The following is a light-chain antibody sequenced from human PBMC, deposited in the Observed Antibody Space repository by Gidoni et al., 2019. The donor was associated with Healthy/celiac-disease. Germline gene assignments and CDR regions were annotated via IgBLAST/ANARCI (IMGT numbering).Light chain of an antibody. CDR2: DAS. Sequence: EIVFTQSPATLSLSPGERATLSCRASQSVSSYLAWYQQKPGQAPRLLIYDASNRATGIPARFSGSGSGTDFTLTISSLEPEDFVVYYCQQRSNWPPLLTFGGGTKVEIK. CDR1: QSVSSY. J-gene: IGKJ4*01. V-gene: IGKV3-11*01. CDR3: QQRSNWPPLLT.